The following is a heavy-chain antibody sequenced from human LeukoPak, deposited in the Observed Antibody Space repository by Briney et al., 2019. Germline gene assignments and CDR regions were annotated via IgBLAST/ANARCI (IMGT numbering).Heavy chain of an antibody. CDR3: ASGYCPNGVCSHNMGY. D-gene: IGHD2-8*01. J-gene: IGHJ4*02. CDR2: INSGGSIT. Sequence: QPGGSLRLSCAASGFTFSSHWMHWVRQGPGKGLVWLSRINSGGSITNYADSVKGRLTISRDNANNTLYLGINSLTAEDTAVYFCASGYCPNGVCSHNMGYWGQGTLVTVSS. V-gene: IGHV3-74*01. CDR1: GFTFSSHW.